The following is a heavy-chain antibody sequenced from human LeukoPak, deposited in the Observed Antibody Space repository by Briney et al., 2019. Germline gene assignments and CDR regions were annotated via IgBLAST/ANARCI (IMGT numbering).Heavy chain of an antibody. J-gene: IGHJ2*01. V-gene: IGHV3-7*01. Sequence: GGSLRLSCVGSGFTFDSLWMTWVRQAPGKGLEWVANMKEDVSEKYYVDSVKGRFTISRDNAQNSLYLQMNSLRVEDTAVYYCARDRHGDTGDWSFDLWGRGTLVTVSS. CDR2: MKEDVSEK. CDR1: GFTFDSLW. D-gene: IGHD4-17*01. CDR3: ARDRHGDTGDWSFDL.